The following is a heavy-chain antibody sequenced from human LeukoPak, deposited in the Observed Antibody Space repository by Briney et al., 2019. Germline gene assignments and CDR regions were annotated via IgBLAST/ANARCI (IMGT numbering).Heavy chain of an antibody. CDR2: IKSDGSST. J-gene: IGHJ6*02. CDR1: GFTFSSYW. Sequence: GGSLRLSCAASGFTFSSYWMHWVRQAPGKGLVWVSLIKSDGSSTIYADSVKGRFSISRDNAKNTLYLQMNSLRAEDSAVYYCARDRYYSMDVWGQGTTVTVSS. V-gene: IGHV3-74*01. CDR3: ARDRYYSMDV.